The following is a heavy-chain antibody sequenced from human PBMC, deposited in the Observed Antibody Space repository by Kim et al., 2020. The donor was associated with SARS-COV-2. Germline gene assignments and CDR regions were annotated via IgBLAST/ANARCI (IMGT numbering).Heavy chain of an antibody. CDR3: ARGPYCSGGSCYSYYYYGMDV. CDR2: INHSGST. Sequence: SETLSLTCAVYGGSFSGYYWSWIRQPPGKGLEWIGEINHSGSTNYNPSLKSRVTISVDTSKNQFSLKLSSVTAADTAVYYCARGPYCSGGSCYSYYYYGMDVWGQGTTVTVSS. V-gene: IGHV4-34*01. J-gene: IGHJ6*02. D-gene: IGHD2-15*01. CDR1: GGSFSGYY.